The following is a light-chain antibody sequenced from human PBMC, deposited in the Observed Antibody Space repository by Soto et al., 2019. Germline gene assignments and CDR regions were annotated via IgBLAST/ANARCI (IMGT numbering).Light chain of an antibody. CDR1: SSNIGNNY. J-gene: IGLJ2*01. CDR3: GTWDSSVNVGV. V-gene: IGLV1-51*01. Sequence: QSVLTQPPSVSAAPGQKVTISCSGSSSNIGNNYVSWYQQLPGTAPKLLIYDNNKRPSGIPDRFSGSKSGTSATLGITGLQTGDEADYYGGTWDSSVNVGVFGGGTKLTVL. CDR2: DNN.